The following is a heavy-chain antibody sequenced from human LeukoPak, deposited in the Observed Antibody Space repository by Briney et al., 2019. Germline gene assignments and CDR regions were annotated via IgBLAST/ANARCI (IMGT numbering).Heavy chain of an antibody. D-gene: IGHD6-13*01. V-gene: IGHV4-59*01. Sequence: PPETLSLTCTVSGGSISSYYWSWIRQPPGKELEWIGYIHYSGSTNYNPSLKSRVTMSVDTSKNQFSLKLTSVTAADTAVYYCARGGSSSSWPFYYWGQGTLVTVSS. CDR3: ARGGSSSSWPFYY. J-gene: IGHJ4*02. CDR2: IHYSGST. CDR1: GGSISSYY.